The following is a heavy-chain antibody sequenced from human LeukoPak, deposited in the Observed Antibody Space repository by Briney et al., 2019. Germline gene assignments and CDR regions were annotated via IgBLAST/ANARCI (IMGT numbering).Heavy chain of an antibody. V-gene: IGHV1-18*01. D-gene: IGHD6-19*01. J-gene: IGHJ5*02. Sequence: ASVKVSCKASGYTFTSYGISWVRQAPGQGLEWMGWISAYNGNTNYAHTLHGRVTMTTDTSTSTAYMERRSLRCDDKAVDYCARDGLAVAGHFDPWGQGTLVTVSS. CDR3: ARDGLAVAGHFDP. CDR1: GYTFTSYG. CDR2: ISAYNGNT.